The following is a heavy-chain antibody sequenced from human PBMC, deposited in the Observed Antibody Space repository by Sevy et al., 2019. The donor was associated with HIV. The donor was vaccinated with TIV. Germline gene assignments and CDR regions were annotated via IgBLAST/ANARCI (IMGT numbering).Heavy chain of an antibody. V-gene: IGHV3-23*01. J-gene: IGHJ4*02. D-gene: IGHD1-26*01. CDR2: CSSGCGKI. Sequence: GGSLRLSCAASGFAFYEYSMSWIRQAPGKGLGWVATCSSGCGKINYADSGKSRFPISRDNSKKTFYPQMDNLRVEDTTVLYCGREGCSSPQDYWGQGTRVTVSS. CDR1: GFAFYEYS. CDR3: GREGCSSPQDY.